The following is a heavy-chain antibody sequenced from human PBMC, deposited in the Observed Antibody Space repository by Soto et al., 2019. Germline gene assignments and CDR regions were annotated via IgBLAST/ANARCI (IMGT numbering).Heavy chain of an antibody. CDR2: ISGSGGST. J-gene: IGHJ5*02. CDR1: GFTFSSYA. V-gene: IGHV3-23*01. D-gene: IGHD6-19*01. CDR3: AKENLYSSGRNWFDP. Sequence: LRLSCAASGFTFSSYAMSWVRQAPGKGLEWVSAISGSGGSTYYADSVKGPFTISRDNSKNTLYLQMNSLRAEDTAVYYCAKENLYSSGRNWFDPWGQGTLVTVSS.